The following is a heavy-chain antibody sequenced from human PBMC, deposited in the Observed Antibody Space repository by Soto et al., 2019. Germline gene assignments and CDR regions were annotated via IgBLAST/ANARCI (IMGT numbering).Heavy chain of an antibody. CDR2: IYYSGST. D-gene: IGHD1-26*01. CDR3: ASGRETDAFNI. V-gene: IGHV4-59*08. CDR1: GGAISSYY. Sequence: QVQLQESGPGLVKPSETLSLTCTVYGGAISSYYWSWMRQPPGKGLEWIGYIYYSGSTNYNPSLKGRITISVDTSKIQFSLKVSSVTAADTGGYDWASGRETDAFNIWGQGTMVTVSS. J-gene: IGHJ3*02.